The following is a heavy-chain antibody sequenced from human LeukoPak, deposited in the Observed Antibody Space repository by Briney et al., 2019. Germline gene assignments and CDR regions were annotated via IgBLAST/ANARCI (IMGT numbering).Heavy chain of an antibody. CDR2: IIPIFGTA. CDR1: GGTFSSYA. V-gene: IGHV1-69*05. CDR3: AGGRGLMVAALDY. J-gene: IGHJ4*02. Sequence: SVKVSCKASGGTFSSYAISWVRQAPGQGLEWMGGIIPIFGTANYAQKFQGRVTITTDESTSTAYMELSSLRSEDTAVYYCAGGRGLMVAALDYWGQGTLVTVSP. D-gene: IGHD2-15*01.